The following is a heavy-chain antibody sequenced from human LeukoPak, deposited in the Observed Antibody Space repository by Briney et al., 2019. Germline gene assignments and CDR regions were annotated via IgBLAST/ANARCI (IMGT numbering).Heavy chain of an antibody. CDR2: MFPGDSDT. Sequence: GESLKISFKGSGYSFTSYWIGWVRQMPGKGLEWMGIMFPGDSDTRYSPSFQGQVTISADKSISTAYLQWSSLKASDSALYYCARGPSDGWYGVATGYYFDFWGQGTLVTVSS. J-gene: IGHJ4*02. CDR3: ARGPSDGWYGVATGYYFDF. CDR1: GYSFTSYW. V-gene: IGHV5-51*01. D-gene: IGHD6-19*01.